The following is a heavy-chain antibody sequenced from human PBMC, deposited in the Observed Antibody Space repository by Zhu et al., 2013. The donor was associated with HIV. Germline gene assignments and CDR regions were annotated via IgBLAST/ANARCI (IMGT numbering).Heavy chain of an antibody. Sequence: QVQLVQPGAEVKKPGASVTVSCRASGYSITDYYLHWVRQAPGGGLEWMGWINPNSGGTNYAQKFQGRVTMTRDTSISTAYMELSRLKSDDTAVYYCARADRVVVDYWGQGTLVTVSS. V-gene: IGHV1-2*02. J-gene: IGHJ4*02. D-gene: IGHD2-21*01. CDR2: INPNSGGT. CDR3: ARADRVVVDY. CDR1: GYSITDYY.